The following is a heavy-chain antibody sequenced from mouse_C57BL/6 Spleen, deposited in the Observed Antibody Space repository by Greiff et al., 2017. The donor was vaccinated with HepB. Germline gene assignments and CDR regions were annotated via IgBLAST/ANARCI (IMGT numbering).Heavy chain of an antibody. CDR3: TREFYYGSSYGYFDV. D-gene: IGHD1-1*01. CDR2: IDPETGGT. Sequence: QVHVKQSGAELVRPGASVTLSCKASGYTFTDYEMHWVKQTPVHGLEWIGAIDPETGGTAYNQKFKGKAILTADKSSSTAYMELRSLTSEDSAVYYCTREFYYGSSYGYFDVWGTGTTVTVSS. CDR1: GYTFTDYE. J-gene: IGHJ1*03. V-gene: IGHV1-15*01.